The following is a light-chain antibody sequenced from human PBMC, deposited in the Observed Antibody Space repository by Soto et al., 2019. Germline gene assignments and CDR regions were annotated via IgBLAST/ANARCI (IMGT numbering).Light chain of an antibody. CDR2: AAS. CDR3: QQTDTIPRT. J-gene: IGKJ1*01. CDR1: QGISSY. V-gene: IGKV1-8*01. Sequence: AIRMTQSPSSFSASTGDRVTITCRASQGISSYLAWYQQKPGKAPKLLIYAASTLRSGVPSRFSGSGSGTDFTLTVSSLQVEDFATYYCQQTDTIPRTFGQGTKVDIK.